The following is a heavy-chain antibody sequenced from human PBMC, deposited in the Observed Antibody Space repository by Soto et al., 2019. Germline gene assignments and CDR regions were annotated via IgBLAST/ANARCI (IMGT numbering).Heavy chain of an antibody. V-gene: IGHV4-59*08. CDR3: ARRTVNIRTFYSGLKTHCFDY. CDR2: IYYSGST. D-gene: IGHD6-19*01. Sequence: SETLSLTCTVSGGSISSYYWSWIRQPPGKGLEWIGYIYYSGSTNYNPSLKSRVTISVYTSKNQFSLKLKSVTAADTAIYYCARRTVNIRTFYSGLKTHCFDYWGQGAPVTVSS. J-gene: IGHJ4*02. CDR1: GGSISSYY.